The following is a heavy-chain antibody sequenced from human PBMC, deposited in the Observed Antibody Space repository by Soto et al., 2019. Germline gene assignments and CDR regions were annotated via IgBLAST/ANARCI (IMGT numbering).Heavy chain of an antibody. Sequence: QVQLVQSGAEVKKPGSSVKVSCMASGGTFSGYAISWVRQAPGQGLEWMGEIIPMFGTSNYAQKFQGRVTITADESTSTAYMELSSLRSEDTAVYYCARGSCSSTSCYKEYYFDLWGQGTLVTVSS. CDR3: ARGSCSSTSCYKEYYFDL. V-gene: IGHV1-69*01. CDR1: GGTFSGYA. D-gene: IGHD2-2*02. J-gene: IGHJ4*02. CDR2: IIPMFGTS.